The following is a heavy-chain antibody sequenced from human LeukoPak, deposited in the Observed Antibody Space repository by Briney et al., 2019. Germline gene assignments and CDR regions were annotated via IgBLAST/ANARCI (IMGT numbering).Heavy chain of an antibody. CDR2: ISGSGFTT. V-gene: IGHV3-23*01. CDR3: AKEKTTVRTPGIDY. CDR1: GFSFSSNA. D-gene: IGHD4-23*01. Sequence: GGSLRLSCAASGFSFSSNAMSWVRQAPGKGLEWVSAISGSGFTTYYADSVKGRFTISGDNSKNTLYLQMNSLRAEDTAIYFCAKEKTTVRTPGIDYWGQGTLVTVSS. J-gene: IGHJ4*02.